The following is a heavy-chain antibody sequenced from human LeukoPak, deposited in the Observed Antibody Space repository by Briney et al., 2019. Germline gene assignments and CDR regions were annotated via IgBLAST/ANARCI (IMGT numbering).Heavy chain of an antibody. J-gene: IGHJ4*02. Sequence: SETLSLTCTVSDGSINSYYWSWIRQPPGKGLQWIGYIYYSGSTNYNPSLKSRVTISVDTSKNQFSLKLSSVTAADTAVYYCAAYYDILTGYYPIYWGQGTLVTVSS. V-gene: IGHV4-59*08. CDR2: IYYSGST. CDR3: AAYYDILTGYYPIY. D-gene: IGHD3-9*01. CDR1: DGSINSYY.